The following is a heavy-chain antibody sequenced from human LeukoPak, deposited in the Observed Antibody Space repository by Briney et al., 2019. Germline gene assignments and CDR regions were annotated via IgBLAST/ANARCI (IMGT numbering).Heavy chain of an antibody. V-gene: IGHV1-18*01. CDR1: GYTFTSYA. CDR2: ISAYDGHT. Sequence: GASVKVSCKASGYTFTSYAISWVRQAPGQGLEWMGWISAYDGHTNYAQKLQGRATIHTDTSTSTAYMELRSLRSDDTAVCYCSRAPLYDSSGYLGWFQHWGQSTLVTVSS. CDR3: SRAPLYDSSGYLGWFQH. J-gene: IGHJ1*01. D-gene: IGHD3-22*01.